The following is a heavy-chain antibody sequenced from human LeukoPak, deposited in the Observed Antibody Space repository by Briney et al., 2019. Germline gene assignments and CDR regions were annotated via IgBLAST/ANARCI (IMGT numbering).Heavy chain of an antibody. J-gene: IGHJ4*02. Sequence: SETLSLTCTVSGGSISSGDYYWSWIRQPPGKGLEWFGYIYHSGRAYYNPSLKSRLTMSIDTSRNQFSLRLSSVTAADTAVYYCARAHGSPSVRLFDTWGPGTLVTVSS. CDR2: IYHSGRA. V-gene: IGHV4-30-4*01. D-gene: IGHD3-10*01. CDR3: ARAHGSPSVRLFDT. CDR1: GGSISSGDYY.